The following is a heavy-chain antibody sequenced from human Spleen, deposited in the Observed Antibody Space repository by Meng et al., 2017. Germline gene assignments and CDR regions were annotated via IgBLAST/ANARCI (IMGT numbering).Heavy chain of an antibody. CDR2: ISWNSGSI. D-gene: IGHD5-24*01. V-gene: IGHV3-9*01. Sequence: SLKISCAASGFTFDDYAMHWVRQAPGKGLEWVSGISWNSGSIGYADSVKGRFTISRDNAKNSLYLQMNSLRAEDTAVYYCARVHDGFHGNNFDAFDLWGQGTMVTVSS. CDR3: ARVHDGFHGNNFDAFDL. J-gene: IGHJ3*01. CDR1: GFTFDDYA.